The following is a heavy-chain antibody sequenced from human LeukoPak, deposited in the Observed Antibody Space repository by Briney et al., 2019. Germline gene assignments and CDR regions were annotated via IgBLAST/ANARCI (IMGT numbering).Heavy chain of an antibody. D-gene: IGHD6-13*01. Sequence: XMGWINPNSGGTNYAQKFQGRVTMTRDTSISTAYMELSRLRSDDTAVYYCARDIYSSTFDYWGQGTLVTVSS. V-gene: IGHV1-2*02. CDR2: INPNSGGT. CDR3: ARDIYSSTFDY. J-gene: IGHJ4*02.